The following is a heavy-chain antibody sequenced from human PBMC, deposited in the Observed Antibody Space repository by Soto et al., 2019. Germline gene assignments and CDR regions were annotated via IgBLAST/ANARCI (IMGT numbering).Heavy chain of an antibody. V-gene: IGHV1-3*01. CDR3: ARSVGATLFNWFDP. D-gene: IGHD1-26*01. J-gene: IGHJ5*02. Sequence: QVPLVQSGAEVKKPGASVKVSCKASGYTFTSYAMHWVRQAPGQRLEWMGWINAGNGNTKYSQKFQGRVTITRDTSASTAYMELSSLRSEDTAVYYCARSVGATLFNWFDPWGQGTLVTVSS. CDR1: GYTFTSYA. CDR2: INAGNGNT.